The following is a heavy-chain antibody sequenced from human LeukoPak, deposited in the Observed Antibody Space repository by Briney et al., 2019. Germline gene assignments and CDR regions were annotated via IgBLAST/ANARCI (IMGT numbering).Heavy chain of an antibody. J-gene: IGHJ5*02. Sequence: GGSLRLSCAASGFTFSNAWMTWVRQAPGKGLEWVGRIKNKPDGGTTDYAAPVKGRFTISRDNSINTLYLQMNSLKTEDTAFYYCTTVGVATSGFFGPWGQGTLVTVSS. CDR3: TTVGVATSGFFGP. CDR1: GFTFSNAW. D-gene: IGHD5-12*01. V-gene: IGHV3-15*05. CDR2: IKNKPDGGTT.